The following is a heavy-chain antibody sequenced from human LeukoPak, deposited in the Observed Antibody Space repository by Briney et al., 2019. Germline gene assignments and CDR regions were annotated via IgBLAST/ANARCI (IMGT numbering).Heavy chain of an antibody. V-gene: IGHV1-46*03. D-gene: IGHD4-17*01. Sequence: GASVKVSCKASGYTFTSYYMHWVRQASGQGLEWMGTINPSGGSTNYAQKFQGRVTMTRDTSTSTVYMELSSLRSEDTAVYYCASDDYGDYHFDNWGQGTLVTVSS. CDR2: INPSGGST. J-gene: IGHJ4*02. CDR1: GYTFTSYY. CDR3: ASDDYGDYHFDN.